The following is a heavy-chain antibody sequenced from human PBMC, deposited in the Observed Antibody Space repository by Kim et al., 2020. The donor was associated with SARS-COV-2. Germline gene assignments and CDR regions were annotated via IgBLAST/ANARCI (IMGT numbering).Heavy chain of an antibody. CDR3: AKDSDLQTDIVVVPAHYGMDV. D-gene: IGHD2-2*01. V-gene: IGHV3-23*01. Sequence: FTISRDNSKNTLYLQMNSLRAEDTAVYYCAKDSDLQTDIVVVPAHYGMDVWGQGTTVTVSS. J-gene: IGHJ6*02.